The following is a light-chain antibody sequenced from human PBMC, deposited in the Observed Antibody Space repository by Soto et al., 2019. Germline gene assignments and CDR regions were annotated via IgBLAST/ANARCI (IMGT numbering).Light chain of an antibody. CDR3: QQDDTYSRT. Sequence: DIQMTQSPSTLSASVGDRVTITCRASQTISTWLAWYQQKPGKAPKLLIYDASSLQGGVPSRFSGSGSGTEFTLTISSLQPDDFATYYCQQDDTYSRTFGQGTKVDIK. CDR2: DAS. J-gene: IGKJ1*01. CDR1: QTISTW. V-gene: IGKV1-5*01.